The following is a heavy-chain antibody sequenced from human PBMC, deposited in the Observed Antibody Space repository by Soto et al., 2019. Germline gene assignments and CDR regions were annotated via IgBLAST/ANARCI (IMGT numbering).Heavy chain of an antibody. CDR1: SFNFPAYA. D-gene: IGHD3-22*01. V-gene: IGHV3-23*01. J-gene: IGHJ4*02. CDR2: LVGSGDNI. CDR3: AKVAGARYYYDSSVYFDY. Sequence: PGGSLRLSCAASSFNFPAYAMNWVRQAPGKGLQWVAGLVGSGDNINYADSVRGRFTVSRDNSKNTLSLQMNSLRAEDTAVYYCAKVAGARYYYDSSVYFDYWGQGSLVTVSS.